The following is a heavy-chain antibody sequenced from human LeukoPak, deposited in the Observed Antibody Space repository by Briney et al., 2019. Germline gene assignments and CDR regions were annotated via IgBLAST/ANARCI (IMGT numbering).Heavy chain of an antibody. D-gene: IGHD3-10*01. V-gene: IGHV3-7*03. CDR3: ARDQGMD. CDR1: GFTFSSYW. CDR2: INHNGNVN. Sequence: GGSLRLSCAASGFTFSSYWMNWARQAPGKGLEWVASINHNGNVNYYVDSVKGRFTISRDNAKNSLYLQMSNLRAEDTAVYYCARDQGMDWGQGTLVTVSS. J-gene: IGHJ4*02.